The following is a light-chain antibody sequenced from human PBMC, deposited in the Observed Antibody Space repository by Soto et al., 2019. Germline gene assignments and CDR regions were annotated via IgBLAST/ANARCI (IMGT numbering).Light chain of an antibody. V-gene: IGKV3-15*01. CDR1: ESVSRN. Sequence: ETERTRYGTTAPVAGLESTTLYSRASESVSRNLAWYPQKPGQAPRLLIYDASTRATGIPDRFSGGGSGTESTLTSISVQPAGWVVFPCQQHPSWPPGDFRQGTKVDIK. J-gene: IGKJ1*01. CDR3: QQHPSWPPGD. CDR2: DAS.